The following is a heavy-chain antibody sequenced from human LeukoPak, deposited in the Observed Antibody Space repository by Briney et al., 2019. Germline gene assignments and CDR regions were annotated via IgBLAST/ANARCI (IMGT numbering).Heavy chain of an antibody. D-gene: IGHD3-22*01. V-gene: IGHV3-30*02. J-gene: IGHJ4*02. CDR2: IRYDGCNK. Sequence: GGSLRLSCAASGFTFSSYGMHWVRQAPGKGLEWVAFIRYDGCNKYYADSVKGRFTISRDNSKNTLYLQMNSLRAEDTAVYYCAKDRATMIVVGYFDYWGQGTLVTVSS. CDR1: GFTFSSYG. CDR3: AKDRATMIVVGYFDY.